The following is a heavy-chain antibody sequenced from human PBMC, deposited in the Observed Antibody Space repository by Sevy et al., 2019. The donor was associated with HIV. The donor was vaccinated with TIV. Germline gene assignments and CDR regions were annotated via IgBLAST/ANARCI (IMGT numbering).Heavy chain of an antibody. D-gene: IGHD2-8*01. Sequence: GGSLRLSCAASGFTFSSFGMHWVRQAPGKGLEWVAIISHDGSNKIYADSVKGRFTISRDNSKNTLYLQMDSLRADDKAVNYYAKQGEYCSNGVCYRAFDYWGQGTLVTVSS. V-gene: IGHV3-30*18. CDR1: GFTFSSFG. CDR2: ISHDGSNK. J-gene: IGHJ4*02. CDR3: AKQGEYCSNGVCYRAFDY.